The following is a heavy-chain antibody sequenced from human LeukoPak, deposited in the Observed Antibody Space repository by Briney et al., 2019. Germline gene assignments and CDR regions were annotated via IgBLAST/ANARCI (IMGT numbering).Heavy chain of an antibody. Sequence: GRSLRLSCAASGFTFDDYAMHWVRQAPGKGLEWVSGISWNSGSIGYAESVKGRFTISRDNAKNSLYLQMNSLRAEDTALYYCAKESPLTTVTTVFDYWGQGTLVTVSS. V-gene: IGHV3-9*01. J-gene: IGHJ4*02. CDR3: AKESPLTTVTTVFDY. CDR2: ISWNSGSI. CDR1: GFTFDDYA. D-gene: IGHD4-17*01.